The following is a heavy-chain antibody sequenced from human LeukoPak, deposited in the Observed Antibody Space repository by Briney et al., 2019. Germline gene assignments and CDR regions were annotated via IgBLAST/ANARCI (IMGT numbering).Heavy chain of an antibody. CDR2: ISGSGGST. Sequence: GGSLRLSCAASGFTFSSYAMSWVRQAPGKGLEWVSAISGSGGSTYYADSVKGRFTISRDNSKNTLYLQMNSLRAEDTAVYYCAKDRRKVAGRVLLPNGMDVWGQGTTVTVSS. CDR1: GFTFSSYA. D-gene: IGHD6-19*01. CDR3: AKDRRKVAGRVLLPNGMDV. V-gene: IGHV3-23*01. J-gene: IGHJ6*02.